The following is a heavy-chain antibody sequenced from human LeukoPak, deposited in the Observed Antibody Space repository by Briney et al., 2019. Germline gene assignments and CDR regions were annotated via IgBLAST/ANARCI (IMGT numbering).Heavy chain of an antibody. V-gene: IGHV4-59*01. D-gene: IGHD4-23*01. CDR3: ARVDGGTSEDYYYYMDV. CDR1: GGSISSYY. CDR2: IYYSGST. Sequence: SETLSLTCTVSGGSISSYYWSWIRQPPGKGLEWIGYIYYSGSTNYNPSLKSRVTISVDTSKNQFSLKLSSVTAADTAVYYCARVDGGTSEDYYYYMDVWGKGTTVTVSS. J-gene: IGHJ6*03.